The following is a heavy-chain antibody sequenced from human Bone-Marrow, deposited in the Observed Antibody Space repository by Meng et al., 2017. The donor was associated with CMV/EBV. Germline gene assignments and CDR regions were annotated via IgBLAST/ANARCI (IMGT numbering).Heavy chain of an antibody. D-gene: IGHD5-12*01. Sequence: SEPLSLTCTVSGGSISSSSYYWGWIRQPPGKGLEWIGSIYYSGSTYYNPSLKSRVTISVDTSKNQFSLKLSSVTAADTAVYYCARESKWPHLMAPSDYWGQGTLVTVSS. V-gene: IGHV4-39*07. CDR3: ARESKWPHLMAPSDY. CDR2: IYYSGST. J-gene: IGHJ4*02. CDR1: GGSISSSSYY.